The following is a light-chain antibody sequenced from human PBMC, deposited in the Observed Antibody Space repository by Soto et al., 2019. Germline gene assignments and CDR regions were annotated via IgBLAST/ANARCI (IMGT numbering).Light chain of an antibody. J-gene: IGKJ2*03. CDR2: GAS. CDR1: QDVSTN. V-gene: IGKV3-15*01. Sequence: ETVMTQSPDTLSVSPGESATLSCRASQDVSTNLAWFQQKPGQTPRLVLYGASKRATGIPARFSGSGSGRHFTHTISIHQSEDFGVYYCHHYNNWPPYSFGQGTKVEIK. CDR3: HHYNNWPPYS.